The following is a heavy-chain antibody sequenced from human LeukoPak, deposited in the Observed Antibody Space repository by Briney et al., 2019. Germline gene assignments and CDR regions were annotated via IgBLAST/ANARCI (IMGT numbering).Heavy chain of an antibody. CDR2: SSAYNGNT. J-gene: IGHJ6*02. D-gene: IGHD4-17*01. V-gene: IGHV1-18*01. Sequence: ASVKVSCKASGYTFTSYGNSWVRQGPGQGLERMGWSSAYNGNTNYAQKLQGRVTMTTDTSTSTAYMELRSLRSDDTAVYYCARETSYGDCRIARSGMDVWGQGTTVTVSS. CDR3: ARETSYGDCRIARSGMDV. CDR1: GYTFTSYG.